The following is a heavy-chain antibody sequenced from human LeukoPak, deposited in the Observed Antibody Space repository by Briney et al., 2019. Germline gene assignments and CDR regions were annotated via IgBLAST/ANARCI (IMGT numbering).Heavy chain of an antibody. CDR3: ARTKPPCTSCLLLDY. J-gene: IGHJ4*02. D-gene: IGHD2-2*01. V-gene: IGHV1-2*02. CDR2: INPNRGGT. CDR1: AYTFTDYY. Sequence: VASVKVSCKASAYTFTDYYIHWLRQAPGQGLEWMGWINPNRGGTNYAPKFQGLVTMSTDTSITTAYMELNRLVSDDTAVYYCARTKPPCTSCLLLDYWGQGTLVTVSS.